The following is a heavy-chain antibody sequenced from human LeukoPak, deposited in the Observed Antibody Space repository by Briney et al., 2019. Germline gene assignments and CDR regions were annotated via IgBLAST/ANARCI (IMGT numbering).Heavy chain of an antibody. J-gene: IGHJ3*02. CDR3: ARDQLGDAFDI. CDR2: IYTSGST. Sequence: SETLSLTCTVSGGSISSYYWSWIRQPAGKGLEWIGRIYTSGSTNYNPSLKSRVTMSLDTSKNQFSLRLSSVTVADTAVYYCARDQLGDAFDIWGQETMVTVSS. CDR1: GGSISSYY. D-gene: IGHD3-16*01. V-gene: IGHV4-4*07.